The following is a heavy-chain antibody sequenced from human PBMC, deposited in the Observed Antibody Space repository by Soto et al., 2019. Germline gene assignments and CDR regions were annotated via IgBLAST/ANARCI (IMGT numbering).Heavy chain of an antibody. Sequence: SETLSLTCTVSGGSISSGGYYWSWIRQHPGKGLEWIGYIYYSGSTYYNPSLKSRVTISVDTSKNQFSLKLSSVTAADTAVYYCARGVTVRGVPEGYYYYYMDVWGKGTTVTVSS. CDR1: GGSISSGGYY. CDR3: ARGVTVRGVPEGYYYYYMDV. D-gene: IGHD3-10*01. CDR2: IYYSGST. J-gene: IGHJ6*03. V-gene: IGHV4-31*03.